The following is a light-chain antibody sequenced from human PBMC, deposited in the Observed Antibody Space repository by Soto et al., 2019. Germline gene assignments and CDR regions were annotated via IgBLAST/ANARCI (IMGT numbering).Light chain of an antibody. CDR3: QQSYSTPT. J-gene: IGKJ1*01. V-gene: IGKV1-39*01. CDR2: AAS. CDR1: QSISTY. Sequence: DIQMTQSPSSLSASVGDRVTITCRPSQSISTYLNWYQQKPGKAPKLLIYAASSLQSGVPSRFSGSGSGTDFTLTINSLQPEDFATYYCQQSYSTPTFGQGTKVEI.